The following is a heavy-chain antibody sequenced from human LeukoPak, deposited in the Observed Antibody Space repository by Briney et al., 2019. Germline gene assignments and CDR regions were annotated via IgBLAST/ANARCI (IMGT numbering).Heavy chain of an antibody. J-gene: IGHJ6*03. V-gene: IGHV4-34*01. CDR1: GGSFSGYY. CDR2: INHSGST. CDR3: ARGGGNLLPYFDPKYYYYMDV. Sequence: PSETLSLTCAVYGGSFSGYYWTWIRQPPGKGLEWIGEINHSGSTNYNPSLKSRVTVSVGTSKSQFSLKLSSVTAADTAVYYCARGGGNLLPYFDPKYYYYMDVWGKGTTVTVSS. D-gene: IGHD3-9*01.